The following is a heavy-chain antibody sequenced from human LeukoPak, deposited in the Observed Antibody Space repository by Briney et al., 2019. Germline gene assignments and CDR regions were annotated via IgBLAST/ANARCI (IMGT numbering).Heavy chain of an antibody. D-gene: IGHD6-19*01. J-gene: IGHJ4*02. Sequence: GGSLRLSCAASGFTFSTYAMSWVRQAPGKGLEWVSVVTGSGSNAYYADSVKGRFTISRDNSKNTLYLQMNSLRAEDTAVYSCAKAPPAGSGNIAYGGQGTLVTVSS. CDR2: VTGSGSNA. CDR3: AKAPPAGSGNIAY. CDR1: GFTFSTYA. V-gene: IGHV3-23*01.